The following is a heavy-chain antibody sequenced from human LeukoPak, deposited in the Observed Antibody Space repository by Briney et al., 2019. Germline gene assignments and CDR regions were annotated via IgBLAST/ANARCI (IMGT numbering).Heavy chain of an antibody. V-gene: IGHV3-21*01. J-gene: IGHJ4*02. CDR1: GFTSSSYS. D-gene: IGHD3-10*01. CDR2: ISSSSSYI. Sequence: PGGSLRLSCAASGFTSSSYSMNWVRQAPGKGLEWVSSISSSSSYIYYADSVKGRFTISRDNAKNSLYLQMNSLRAEDTAVYYCARVDGSGNTIDYWGQGTLVTVSS. CDR3: ARVDGSGNTIDY.